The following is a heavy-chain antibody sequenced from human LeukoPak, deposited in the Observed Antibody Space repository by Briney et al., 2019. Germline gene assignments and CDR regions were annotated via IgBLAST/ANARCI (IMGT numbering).Heavy chain of an antibody. V-gene: IGHV4-59*01. D-gene: IGHD1-14*01. CDR2: ISYSRST. Sequence: SETLSLTCTLSLVSTRTYYCSCIRQPPGKGLEWIGYISYSRSTNFNPSLKSRVTISVDTSKNQFSLKLSSVTAATTAVYYCARDGTAGTNLYWFYPWGQGTLVTVSS. CDR3: ARDGTAGTNLYWFYP. J-gene: IGHJ5*02. CDR1: LVSTRTYY.